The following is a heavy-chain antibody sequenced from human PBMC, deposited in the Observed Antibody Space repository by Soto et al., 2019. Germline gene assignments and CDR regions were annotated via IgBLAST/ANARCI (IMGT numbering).Heavy chain of an antibody. Sequence: GGSLRLSCAASGFTFSSYAMSWVRQAPGKGLEWVSAISGSGGSTYYADSVKGRFTISRDNSKNTLYLQMNSLRAEDTAVYYCAGSLSGSGIRRLNWFDPWGQGTLVTVSS. V-gene: IGHV3-23*01. D-gene: IGHD3-10*01. CDR2: ISGSGGST. CDR1: GFTFSSYA. CDR3: AGSLSGSGIRRLNWFDP. J-gene: IGHJ5*02.